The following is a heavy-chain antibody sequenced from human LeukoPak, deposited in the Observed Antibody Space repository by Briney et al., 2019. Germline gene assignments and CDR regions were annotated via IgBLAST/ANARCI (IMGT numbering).Heavy chain of an antibody. J-gene: IGHJ4*02. CDR1: GVSISSSGYY. Sequence: SETLSLTCTVSGVSISSSGYYWGWIRQPPGKGLEWIGSIYYSGSTYYNPYLKSRVTKSVDTSKNQFSLKLSSVTAADTAVYYCVRGSLGSSGYYLSYWGQGTLVTVSS. D-gene: IGHD3-22*01. CDR2: IYYSGST. V-gene: IGHV4-39*07. CDR3: VRGSLGSSGYYLSY.